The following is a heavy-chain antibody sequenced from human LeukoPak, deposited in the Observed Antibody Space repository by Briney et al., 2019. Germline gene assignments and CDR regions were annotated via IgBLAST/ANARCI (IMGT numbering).Heavy chain of an antibody. Sequence: ASVKVSCKASGYTFTGYYMHWVRQAPGQGLEWMGWINPNSGGTNYAQKFQGRDTMTRDTSISTAYMELSRLRSDDTAVYYCARVFIYCSGGSCYRDYWGQGTLVTVSS. D-gene: IGHD2-15*01. CDR3: ARVFIYCSGGSCYRDY. V-gene: IGHV1-2*02. CDR2: INPNSGGT. J-gene: IGHJ4*02. CDR1: GYTFTGYY.